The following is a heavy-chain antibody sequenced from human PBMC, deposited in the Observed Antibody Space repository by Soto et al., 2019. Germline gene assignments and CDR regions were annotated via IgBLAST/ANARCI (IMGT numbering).Heavy chain of an antibody. CDR1: GGSISSSSYY. D-gene: IGHD3-22*01. CDR3: ARAPDSSRYYLTLDS. CDR2: IYYSGST. J-gene: IGHJ4*02. V-gene: IGHV4-39*07. Sequence: SETLSLTCTVSGGSISSSSYYWGWIRQPPGKWLEWIGSIYYSGSTYYNPSLKSRVTISVDTSKNQFSLKLSSVTAADSAVYYCARAPDSSRYYLTLDSWGQGTLVTVSS.